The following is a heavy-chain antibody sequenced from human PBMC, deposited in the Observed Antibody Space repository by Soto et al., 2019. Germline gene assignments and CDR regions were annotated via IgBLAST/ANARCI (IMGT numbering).Heavy chain of an antibody. J-gene: IGHJ6*02. V-gene: IGHV5-51*01. D-gene: IGHD6-6*01. CDR2: IYPGDSDT. CDR3: ARTRSFTLGFYYDGMDV. CDR1: GYSFANYW. Sequence: AESLKISCQGSGYSFANYWIGWVRQRPGKDLEWMGIIYPGDSDTRYSPSFQGQVTISADKSLRTAYLQWTSLKASDTALYYCARTRSFTLGFYYDGMDVWGQGTTVTVSS.